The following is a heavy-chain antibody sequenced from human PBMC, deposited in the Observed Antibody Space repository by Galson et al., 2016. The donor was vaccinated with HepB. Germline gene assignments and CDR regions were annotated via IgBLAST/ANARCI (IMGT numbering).Heavy chain of an antibody. CDR1: GFVFREFA. CDR2: IGWNSGNS. V-gene: IGHV3-9*01. D-gene: IGHD1-14*01. J-gene: IGHJ3*01. CDR3: VKATLASVTGRDAFDL. Sequence: SLRLSCAASGFVFREFAIHWVRQVPGKGLQWVSGIGWNSGNSAYEDSVKGRFTISRDNGKSSLYLQMDSLRAEDTAVYYCVKATLASVTGRDAFDLWGQGTMVTVSS.